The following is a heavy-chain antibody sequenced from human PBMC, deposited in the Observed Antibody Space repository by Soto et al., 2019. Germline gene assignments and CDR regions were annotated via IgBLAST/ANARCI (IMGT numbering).Heavy chain of an antibody. D-gene: IGHD3-3*01. V-gene: IGHV4-4*07. CDR2: IDNSGNT. Sequence: LSLTCTVSDGSISTYFCNWIRQPAGKGLEWIGRIDNSGNTNYNPSLKSRVTMSADTSRNQFSLKLNSVTAADTAVYYCARGGQDFWSGPFDYWGQGALVTVSS. CDR1: DGSISTYF. CDR3: ARGGQDFWSGPFDY. J-gene: IGHJ4*02.